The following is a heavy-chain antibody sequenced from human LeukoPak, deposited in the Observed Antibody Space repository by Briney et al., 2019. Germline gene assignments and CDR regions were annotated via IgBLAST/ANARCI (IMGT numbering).Heavy chain of an antibody. CDR1: GFTFSNNA. CDR3: AGGAMGNYYMDV. CDR2: IKFDESRT. V-gene: IGHV3-74*01. Sequence: PGGSLRLSCAASGFTFSNNAMNWVRQAPGKGLVWVSRIKFDESRTNYADSVKGRFTISRDNAKNTLYLQVNSLGAEDTAVYYCAGGAMGNYYMDVWGKGTTVTVSS. D-gene: IGHD5-24*01. J-gene: IGHJ6*03.